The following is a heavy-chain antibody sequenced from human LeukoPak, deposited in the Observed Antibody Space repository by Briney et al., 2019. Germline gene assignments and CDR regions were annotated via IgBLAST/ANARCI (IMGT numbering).Heavy chain of an antibody. V-gene: IGHV1-69*13. CDR3: ARGGGYSGYEDY. J-gene: IGHJ4*02. CDR1: GGTFSSYA. CDR2: IIPIFDTA. Sequence: GASVKVSCKASGGTFSSYAISWVRQAHGQGLEWMGGIIPIFDTANYAQKFQGRVTITADESTSTAYMELSSLRSEDTAVYYCARGGGYSGYEDYWGQGTLVTVSS. D-gene: IGHD5-12*01.